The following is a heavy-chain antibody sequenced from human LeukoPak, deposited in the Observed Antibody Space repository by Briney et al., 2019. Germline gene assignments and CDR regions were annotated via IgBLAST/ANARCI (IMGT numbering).Heavy chain of an antibody. Sequence: GGSLRLSCAASGFTFSSYSMNWVRQAPGKGLEWVSYISSSSSTIYYADSVKGRFTISRDNAKNSLYLQMNSLRAEDTAVYYCARGWSGYSSSWYQDAFDIWGQGTMVTVSS. CDR2: ISSSSSTI. J-gene: IGHJ3*02. CDR3: ARGWSGYSSSWYQDAFDI. CDR1: GFTFSSYS. V-gene: IGHV3-48*04. D-gene: IGHD6-13*01.